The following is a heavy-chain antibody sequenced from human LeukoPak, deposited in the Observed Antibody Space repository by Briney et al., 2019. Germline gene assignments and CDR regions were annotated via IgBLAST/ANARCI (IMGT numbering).Heavy chain of an antibody. D-gene: IGHD4-23*01. CDR2: INTNTGNP. CDR1: GYTFTGYY. V-gene: IGHV7-4-1*02. J-gene: IGHJ4*02. Sequence: ASVSVSCKASGYTFTGYYMHWVRQAPGQGLEGMGWINTNTGNPTYAQGFTGRFVFSLDTSVSTAYLQISSLEAEDTAVYYCARALRWPVGPCDYWGQGTLVTVSS. CDR3: ARALRWPVGPCDY.